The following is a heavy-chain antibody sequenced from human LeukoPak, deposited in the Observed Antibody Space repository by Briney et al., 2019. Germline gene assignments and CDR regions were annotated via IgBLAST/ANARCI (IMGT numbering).Heavy chain of an antibody. CDR2: ISYDGSNK. V-gene: IGHV3-30*04. CDR1: GFTFSSYA. CDR3: ERGSSGYLIYYYYYGMDV. J-gene: IGHJ6*01. Sequence: SGGSLRLSCAASGFTFSSYAMHWVRQAPGKGLEWVAVISYDGSNKYYADSVKGRFTISRDNSKNTLHLQMTSLRAEDTAVYYCERGSSGYLIYYYYYGMDVWGQGTTVTDSS. D-gene: IGHD3-22*01.